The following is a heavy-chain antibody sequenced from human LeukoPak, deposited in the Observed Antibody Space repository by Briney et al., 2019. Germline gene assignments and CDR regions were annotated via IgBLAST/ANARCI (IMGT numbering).Heavy chain of an antibody. CDR2: IYYSGST. J-gene: IGHJ6*03. Sequence: SETLSLTCTVSGGSISSSSYYWGWIRQPPGKGLEWIGSIYYSGSTYYNPSLKSRVTISVDTSKNQFSLKLSSVTAADTAVYHCARLGLMVRGVIISYYYYMDVWGKGTTVTVSS. CDR1: GGSISSSSYY. CDR3: ARLGLMVRGVIISYYYYMDV. D-gene: IGHD3-10*01. V-gene: IGHV4-39*01.